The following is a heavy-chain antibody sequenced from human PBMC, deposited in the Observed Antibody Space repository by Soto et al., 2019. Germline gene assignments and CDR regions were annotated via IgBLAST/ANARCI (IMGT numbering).Heavy chain of an antibody. CDR1: GYTFTSYD. J-gene: IGHJ6*03. CDR3: ARLYEDCSGGSCYSPYYYYYMDV. CDR2: MNPNSGNT. Sequence: ASVKVSCKASGYTFTSYDINWVRQATGQGLEWMGWMNPNSGNTGYAQKFQGRVTMTRNTSISTAYMELSSLRSEDTAVYYCARLYEDCSGGSCYSPYYYYYMDVWGKGTTVTVSS. V-gene: IGHV1-8*01. D-gene: IGHD2-15*01.